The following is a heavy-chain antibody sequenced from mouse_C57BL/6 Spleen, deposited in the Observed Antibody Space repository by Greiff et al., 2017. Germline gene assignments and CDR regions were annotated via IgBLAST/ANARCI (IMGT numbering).Heavy chain of an antibody. V-gene: IGHV5-12*01. CDR1: GFTFSDYY. J-gene: IGHJ4*01. Sequence: DVMLVESGGGLVQPGGSLKLSCAASGFTFSDYYMYWVRQTPEKRLEWVAYISNGGGSTYYPDTVKGRFTISRDNAKNTLYRQMSRLKSEDTAMYYCARPGYDGYLYYAMDYWGQGTSVTVSS. CDR3: ARPGYDGYLYYAMDY. D-gene: IGHD2-3*01. CDR2: ISNGGGST.